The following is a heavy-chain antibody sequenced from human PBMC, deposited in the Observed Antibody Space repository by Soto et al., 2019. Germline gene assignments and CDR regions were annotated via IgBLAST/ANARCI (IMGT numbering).Heavy chain of an antibody. CDR3: ARSAAAGTIRPYYYYMDV. CDR1: GFTFSSYA. CDR2: ISSNGGST. Sequence: GGSLRLSCAASGFTFSSYAMHWVRQAPGKGLEYVSAISSNGGSTYYANSVKGRFTISRDNSKNTLCLQMGSLRAEDMAVYYCARSAAAGTIRPYYYYMDVWGKGTTVTVSS. V-gene: IGHV3-64*01. J-gene: IGHJ6*03. D-gene: IGHD6-13*01.